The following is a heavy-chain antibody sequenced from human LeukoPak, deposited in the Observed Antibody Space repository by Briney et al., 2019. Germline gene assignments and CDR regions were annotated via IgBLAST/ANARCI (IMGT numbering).Heavy chain of an antibody. V-gene: IGHV3-21*01. Sequence: GGSLRLSCAASGFTFSSYSMNWVRQAPGKGLEWVSSISSSSSYIYYADSVKGRFTISRDNAKNSLYLQMNSLRAEDTAVYYCARDWGRYGMDVWGQGTTVTVSS. D-gene: IGHD3-16*01. CDR1: GFTFSSYS. CDR3: ARDWGRYGMDV. J-gene: IGHJ6*02. CDR2: ISSSSSYI.